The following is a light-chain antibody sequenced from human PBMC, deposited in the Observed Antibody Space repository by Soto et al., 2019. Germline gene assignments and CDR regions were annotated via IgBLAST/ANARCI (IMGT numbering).Light chain of an antibody. CDR2: GAS. J-gene: IGKJ3*01. CDR1: QSVSSSY. V-gene: IGKV3-20*01. CDR3: QQYGSSPI. Sequence: EIVLTQSPGTLSLSPGERATLSCRASQSVSSSYLAWYQQKPGQAPRLLIYGASSRATGIPDRFSGSGSGTDFTLTISRLEPEDFAVYDCQQYGSSPIFGPGTKVYIK.